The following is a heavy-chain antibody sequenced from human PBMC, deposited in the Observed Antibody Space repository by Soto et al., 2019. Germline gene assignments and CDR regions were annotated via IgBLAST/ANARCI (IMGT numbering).Heavy chain of an antibody. Sequence: EVQLVESGGGLVQPGRSLRLSCAASGFTFDDYAMHWVRQAPGKGLEWVSGISWNSGSIGYADSVKGRFTISRDNAKNSLYLQMKSLRAEDTALYYCAKDRGYSGYDPMSDWGQGTLVTVSS. CDR3: AKDRGYSGYDPMSD. J-gene: IGHJ4*02. CDR1: GFTFDDYA. V-gene: IGHV3-9*01. CDR2: ISWNSGSI. D-gene: IGHD5-12*01.